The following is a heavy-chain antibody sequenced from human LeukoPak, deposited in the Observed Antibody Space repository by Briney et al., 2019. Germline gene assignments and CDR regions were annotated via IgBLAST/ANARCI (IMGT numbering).Heavy chain of an antibody. CDR2: IIPIFGTA. CDR1: GGTFSSYA. J-gene: IGHJ6*03. Sequence: WASVKVSCKASGGTFSSYAISWVRQAPGQGLEWMGGIIPIFGTANYAQKFQGRVTITTDESTSTAYMELSSLRSEDTAVYYCASAIPIGYYYYYMDVWGKGTTVTVSS. D-gene: IGHD2-21*01. CDR3: ASAIPIGYYYYYMDV. V-gene: IGHV1-69*05.